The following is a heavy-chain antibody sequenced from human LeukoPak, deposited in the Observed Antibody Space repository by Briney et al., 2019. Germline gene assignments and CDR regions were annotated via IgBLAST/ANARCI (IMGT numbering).Heavy chain of an antibody. CDR3: ARDSSRYYDIVTGYSNWFDP. CDR2: INPNSGGT. D-gene: IGHD3-9*01. J-gene: IGHJ5*02. V-gene: IGHV1-2*04. CDR1: GYTFTDYY. Sequence: GASVKVSCKASGYTFTDYYMHWVRQAPGQGLEWMGWINPNSGGTNYAQKFQGWVTTTRDTSIRTAYMEQSRLRSDDTAVYYCARDSSRYYDIVTGYSNWFDPWGQGTLVTVSS.